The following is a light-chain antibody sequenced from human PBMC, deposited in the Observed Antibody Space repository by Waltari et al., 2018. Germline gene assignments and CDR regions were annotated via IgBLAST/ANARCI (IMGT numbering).Light chain of an antibody. CDR1: GSNIGINT. V-gene: IGLV1-44*01. J-gene: IGLJ1*01. CDR2: NDN. CDR3: AAWDDSLNGLS. Sequence: QSVLTQPPSASGTPVQRVTISCSGSGSNIGINTVNWYQQLPGTASKLLIYNDNQRPCRVPDQFSGSKSCSSASRAISGLQSDDEANYYCAAWDDSLNGLSFGTGTRVTVL.